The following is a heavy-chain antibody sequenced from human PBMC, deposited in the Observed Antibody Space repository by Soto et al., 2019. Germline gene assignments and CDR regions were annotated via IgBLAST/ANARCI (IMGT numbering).Heavy chain of an antibody. D-gene: IGHD2-21*02. Sequence: GEPLKISCKGSGYSFTSYWISWVRQMPGKGLEWMGRIDPSDSYTNYSPSFQGHVTISADKSISTAYLQWSSLKASDTAMYYCARRYCGGDCYSENWFDPWGQGTLVTVSS. V-gene: IGHV5-10-1*01. CDR3: ARRYCGGDCYSENWFDP. CDR1: GYSFTSYW. J-gene: IGHJ5*02. CDR2: IDPSDSYT.